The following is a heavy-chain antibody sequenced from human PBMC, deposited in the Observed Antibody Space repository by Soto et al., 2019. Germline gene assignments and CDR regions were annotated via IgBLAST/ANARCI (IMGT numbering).Heavy chain of an antibody. D-gene: IGHD2-15*01. CDR1: GGTFSSYA. CDR3: ARVEGYGGNPPRSIYYYYYGMDV. Sequence: GASVKVSCKASGGTFSSYAISWVRQAPGQGLEWMGGIIPIFGTANYAQKFQGRVTITADESTSTAYMELSSLRSEDTAVYYCARVEGYGGNPPRSIYYYYYGMDVWGQGTTVTVSS. J-gene: IGHJ6*02. V-gene: IGHV1-69*13. CDR2: IIPIFGTA.